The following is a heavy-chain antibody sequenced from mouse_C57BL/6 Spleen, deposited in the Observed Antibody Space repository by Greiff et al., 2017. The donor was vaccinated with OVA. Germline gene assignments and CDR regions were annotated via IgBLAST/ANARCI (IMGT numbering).Heavy chain of an antibody. J-gene: IGHJ2*01. CDR3: ATPPYYCGSSYFDY. D-gene: IGHD1-1*01. CDR2: IYPGSGST. Sequence: QVQLQQPGAELVKPGASVKMSCKASGYTFTSYWITWVKQRPGQGLEWIGDIYPGSGSTNYNEKFKSKATLTVDTSSSTAYMQLSSLTSEDSAVYDCATPPYYCGSSYFDYWGKGTTLTVSS. CDR1: GYTFTSYW. V-gene: IGHV1-55*01.